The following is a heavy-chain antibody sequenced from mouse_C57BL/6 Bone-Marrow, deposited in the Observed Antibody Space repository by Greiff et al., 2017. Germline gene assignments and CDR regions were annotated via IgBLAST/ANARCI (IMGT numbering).Heavy chain of an antibody. CDR2: IHPNSGST. D-gene: IGHD1-1*01. Sequence: QVQLQQPGAELVKPGASVKLSCKASGYTFTSYWMTWVKQRPGQGLEWIGMIHPNSGSTNYNEKFKSKATLTVDKSSSPAYMKLSSLTSEDSAVYYCARGFYYYGSSYWYFDVWGTGTTVTVSS. V-gene: IGHV1-64*01. CDR3: ARGFYYYGSSYWYFDV. J-gene: IGHJ1*03. CDR1: GYTFTSYW.